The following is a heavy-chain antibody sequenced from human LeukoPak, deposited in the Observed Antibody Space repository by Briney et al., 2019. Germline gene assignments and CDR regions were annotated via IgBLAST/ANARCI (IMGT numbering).Heavy chain of an antibody. CDR3: ARDHIVATIQDNWFDP. Sequence: GGSLRLSCAASGFTFSNYGMNWVRQAPGKGLEWVANIKQDGSEKYYVDSVKGRFTISRDNAKNSLYLQMNSLRAEDTAVYYCARDHIVATIQDNWFDPWGQGTLVTVSS. CDR2: IKQDGSEK. CDR1: GFTFSNYG. V-gene: IGHV3-7*01. D-gene: IGHD5-12*01. J-gene: IGHJ5*02.